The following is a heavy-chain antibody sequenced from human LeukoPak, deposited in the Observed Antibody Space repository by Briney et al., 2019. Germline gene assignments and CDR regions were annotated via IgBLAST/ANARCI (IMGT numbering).Heavy chain of an antibody. Sequence: ASVRLSCKASGSPSSDFYIHWLRQAPGQGLEWMAWINPQSGATNYAQKFQGRVTMSRDMSIGTLYMEVNSLRSDDTAVYYCARGGNDSGLYFAYWGQGALVTVSS. V-gene: IGHV1-2*02. CDR1: GSPSSDFY. J-gene: IGHJ4*02. CDR3: ARGGNDSGLYFAY. D-gene: IGHD3-22*01. CDR2: INPQSGAT.